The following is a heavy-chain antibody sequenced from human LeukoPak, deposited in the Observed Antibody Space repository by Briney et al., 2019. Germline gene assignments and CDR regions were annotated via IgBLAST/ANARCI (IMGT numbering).Heavy chain of an antibody. CDR2: IYYSGST. CDR1: GGSISSYY. CDR3: ARVGITTVRGGPGEFDY. Sequence: PSETLSLTCTVSGGSISSYYWSWIRQPPGKGLEWIGYIYYSGSTNYNPSLKSRVTISVDTSKNQFSLKLSSVTAADTAVYYCARVGITTVRGGPGEFDYWGQGTLVTVSS. J-gene: IGHJ4*02. V-gene: IGHV4-59*01. D-gene: IGHD3-10*01.